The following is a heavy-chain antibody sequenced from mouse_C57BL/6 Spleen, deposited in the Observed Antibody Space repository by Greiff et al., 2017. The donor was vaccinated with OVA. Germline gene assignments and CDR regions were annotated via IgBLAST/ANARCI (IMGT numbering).Heavy chain of an antibody. CDR1: GFTFSSYA. D-gene: IGHD2-2*01. V-gene: IGHV5-4*01. Sequence: EVQVVESGGGLVKPGGSLKLSCAASGFTFSSYAMSWVRQTPEKRLEWVATISDGGSYTYYPDNVKGRFTISRDNAKNNLYLQMSHLKSEDTAMYYCARDPTTMVTTGFAYWGQGTLVTVSA. J-gene: IGHJ3*01. CDR3: ARDPTTMVTTGFAY. CDR2: ISDGGSYT.